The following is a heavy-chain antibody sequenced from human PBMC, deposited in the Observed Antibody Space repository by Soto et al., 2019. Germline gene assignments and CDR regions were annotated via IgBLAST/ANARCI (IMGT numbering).Heavy chain of an antibody. V-gene: IGHV4-34*01. CDR1: GGSFSGYY. CDR3: ARVRDTRIHAKLGQRASSAFDI. J-gene: IGHJ3*02. Sequence: QVQLQQWGAGLLKPSETLSLTCAVYGGSFSGYYWSWIRQPPGKGLEWIGEINHSGSTNYNPSLKSRVTISVDTSKNQFSLKLSSVTAADTAVYYCARVRDTRIHAKLGQRASSAFDIWGQGTMVTVSS. CDR2: INHSGST. D-gene: IGHD5-18*01.